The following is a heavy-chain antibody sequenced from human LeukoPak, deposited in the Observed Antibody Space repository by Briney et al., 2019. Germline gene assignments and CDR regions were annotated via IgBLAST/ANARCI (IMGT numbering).Heavy chain of an antibody. CDR1: GDNFTTSA. V-gene: IGHV1-69*06. Sequence: GASVKVSCKLSGDNFTTSAVTWVRQAPGQGLEWMGRLTPIFGTPAYAQRFQGRVTITADKSTTTAYMELSGLKSDDTAVYYCTKKREASEWQNWFDPWGLGTLVTVSS. CDR2: LTPIFGTP. D-gene: IGHD3-3*01. CDR3: TKKREASEWQNWFDP. J-gene: IGHJ5*02.